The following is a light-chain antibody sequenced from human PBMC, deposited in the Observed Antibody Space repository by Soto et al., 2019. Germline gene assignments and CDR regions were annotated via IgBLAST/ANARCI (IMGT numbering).Light chain of an antibody. J-gene: IGKJ2*01. Sequence: DMQMTQSPSSLSASVGDRVTITCRPSQTIDNYLNWYQHKPGKAPKVLIYGASTLQSGVSSRFTGSASGTDFTLTIDNLQAEDFATYYCQQTYTIPFAFGQGTKLEI. CDR3: QQTYTIPFA. CDR2: GAS. V-gene: IGKV1-39*01. CDR1: QTIDNY.